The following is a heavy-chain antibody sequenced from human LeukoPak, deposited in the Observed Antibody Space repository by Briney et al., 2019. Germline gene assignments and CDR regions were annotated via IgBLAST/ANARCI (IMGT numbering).Heavy chain of an antibody. CDR3: GRGTYCSGGSCYSFDY. Sequence: GASVKVSCKASGYTFTGYYMHWVRQAPGQGLEWMGWFNPNSGDTNYAQKFQGRVAMTRDTSISTAYMELGRLTSGDTAVYYCGRGTYCSGGSCYSFDYWGQGTLVTVSS. CDR2: FNPNSGDT. V-gene: IGHV1-2*02. CDR1: GYTFTGYY. D-gene: IGHD2-15*01. J-gene: IGHJ4*02.